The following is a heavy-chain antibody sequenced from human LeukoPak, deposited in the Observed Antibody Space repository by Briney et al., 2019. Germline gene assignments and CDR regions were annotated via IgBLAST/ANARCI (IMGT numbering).Heavy chain of an antibody. D-gene: IGHD2-15*01. V-gene: IGHV4-34*01. CDR2: INHSGST. CDR3: ARGRIVVVVAARNNWFDP. J-gene: IGHJ5*02. CDR1: GGSFSGYY. Sequence: SETLSLTCAVYGGSFSGYYWSWIRQPPGKGLEWIGEINHSGSTNYNPSLKSRVTISVDTSKNQFSLKLSSVTAADTAVYYCARGRIVVVVAARNNWFDPWGQGTRVTVSS.